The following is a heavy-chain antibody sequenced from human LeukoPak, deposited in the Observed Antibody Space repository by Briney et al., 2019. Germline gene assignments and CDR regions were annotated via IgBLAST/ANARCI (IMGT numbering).Heavy chain of an antibody. Sequence: ASVKVSCKASGYTFTNYYRHWVRQAPGQELEWMGIFNRSGGGTTYAQKFQGRLTMTSDTSTSTVYMEVSSLRSEDTAVYYCARSTDGYNGNYYSDWGQGTTVTVSS. CDR3: ARSTDGYNGNYYSD. CDR2: FNRSGGGT. D-gene: IGHD5-24*01. CDR1: GYTFTNYY. J-gene: IGHJ6*02. V-gene: IGHV1-46*01.